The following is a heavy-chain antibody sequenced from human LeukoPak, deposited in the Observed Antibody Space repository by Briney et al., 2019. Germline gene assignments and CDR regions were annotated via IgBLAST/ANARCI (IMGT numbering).Heavy chain of an antibody. V-gene: IGHV3-23*01. CDR3: VKGAPAHGYNYDLYYYYYGMDV. Sequence: GGSLRLSCAASGFTFSSYAMSWVRQAPGKGLEWVSAISGSGGSTYYADSVKGRFTISRDTSKSTVYLQVNSLRAEDTAVYYCVKGAPAHGYNYDLYYYYYGMDVWGQGTTVTVSS. D-gene: IGHD5-18*01. CDR2: ISGSGGST. CDR1: GFTFSSYA. J-gene: IGHJ6*02.